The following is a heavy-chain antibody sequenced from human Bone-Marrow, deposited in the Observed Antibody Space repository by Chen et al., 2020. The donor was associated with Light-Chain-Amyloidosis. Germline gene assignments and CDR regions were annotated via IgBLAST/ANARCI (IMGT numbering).Heavy chain of an antibody. CDR1: GYTFTSYG. Sequence: QVQLVQSGAEVKKPGASVKFSCKASGYTFTSYGISWVRQAPGQGLEWMGWISAYNGNTNYAQKLQGRVTMTTDTSTSTAYMELRSLRSDDTAVYYCAKTPRTDYDIVANWFDPWGQGTLVTVSS. J-gene: IGHJ5*02. CDR3: AKTPRTDYDIVANWFDP. V-gene: IGHV1-18*01. CDR2: ISAYNGNT. D-gene: IGHD3-9*01.